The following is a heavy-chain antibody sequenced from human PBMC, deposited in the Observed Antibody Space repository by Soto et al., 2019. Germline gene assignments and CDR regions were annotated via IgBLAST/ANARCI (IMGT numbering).Heavy chain of an antibody. J-gene: IGHJ4*02. D-gene: IGHD5-18*01. Sequence: SETLALSCTVSVGSVSSGSDYWTWIRQPPGKGLEWIGYIYYSGSTNYNPSLRSRVAMSVDTSKNQFSLKLSSVTGADTAVYYCARDIRGYSRAIDFWGQATLVTVSS. CDR2: IYYSGST. CDR1: VGSVSSGSDY. V-gene: IGHV4-61*01. CDR3: ARDIRGYSRAIDF.